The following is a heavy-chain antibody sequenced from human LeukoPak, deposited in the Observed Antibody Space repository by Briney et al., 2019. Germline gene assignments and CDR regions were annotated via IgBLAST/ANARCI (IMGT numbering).Heavy chain of an antibody. CDR1: GYTFTSYY. V-gene: IGHV1-2*02. CDR2: INPNSGGT. CDR3: ARGAIAVAGTNYYYYMDV. D-gene: IGHD6-19*01. J-gene: IGHJ6*03. Sequence: ASVKVSCKASGYTFTSYYMHWVRQAPGQGLEWMGWINPNSGGTNYAQKFQGRVTMTRDTSISTAYMELSRLRSDDTAVYYCARGAIAVAGTNYYYYMDVWGKGTTVTVSS.